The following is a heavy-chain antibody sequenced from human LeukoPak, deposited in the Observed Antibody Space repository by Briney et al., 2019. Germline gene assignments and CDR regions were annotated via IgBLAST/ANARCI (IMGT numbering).Heavy chain of an antibody. CDR2: IGPSSIPI. CDR1: GFTVSSNY. V-gene: IGHV3-48*01. CDR3: VRDSTYAFDN. J-gene: IGHJ4*02. Sequence: GGSLRLSCAASGFTVSSNYMNWVRQAPGKGLEWASYIGPSSIPISYADSVRGRFTISRDNAKNSLYLEMNSLRAEDTAVYYCVRDSTYAFDNWGQGTLVTVSS.